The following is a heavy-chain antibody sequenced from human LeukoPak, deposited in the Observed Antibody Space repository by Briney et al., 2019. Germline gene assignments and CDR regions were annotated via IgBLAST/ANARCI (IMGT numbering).Heavy chain of an antibody. CDR1: GYASTGYY. CDR2: INPNSGGT. V-gene: IGHV1-2*02. CDR3: ARPTQPYCSSTSCYRGHRLECDY. Sequence: GASVKVSCKASGYASTGYYMHWVRQAPGQGLEWMGWINPNSGGTNYAQKFQGRVTMTRDTSISTAYMELSGLRSDDTAVYYCARPTQPYCSSTSCYRGHRLECDYWGQGTLVTVSS. J-gene: IGHJ4*02. D-gene: IGHD2-2*02.